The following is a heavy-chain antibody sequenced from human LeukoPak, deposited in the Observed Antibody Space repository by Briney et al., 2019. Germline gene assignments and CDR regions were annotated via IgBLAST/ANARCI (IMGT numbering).Heavy chain of an antibody. CDR3: ATDPGEWEPI. D-gene: IGHD1-26*01. CDR2: IKSKTDGGTS. CDR1: GLTFTNAW. J-gene: IGHJ3*02. Sequence: GGSLRLSCATSGLTFTNAWMSWFRQAPGKGLEWVGRIKSKTDGGTSDYAAPVQGRFTISRDDSKNTLYLQMNSLKIEDTAVYYCATDPGEWEPIWGQGTMVTVSS. V-gene: IGHV3-15*01.